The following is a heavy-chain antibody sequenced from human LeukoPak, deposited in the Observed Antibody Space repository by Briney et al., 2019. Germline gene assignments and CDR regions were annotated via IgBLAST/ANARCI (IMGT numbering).Heavy chain of an antibody. V-gene: IGHV1-46*01. CDR2: INPSGGST. CDR1: GGTFSSYA. J-gene: IGHJ4*02. D-gene: IGHD3-22*01. Sequence: ASVKVSCKASGGTFSSYAISWVRQAPGQGLEWMGIINPSGGSTSYAQKFQGRVTMTRDTSTSTVYMELSSLRSEDTAVYYCAWIGSSGYYADFDYWGQGTLVTVSS. CDR3: AWIGSSGYYADFDY.